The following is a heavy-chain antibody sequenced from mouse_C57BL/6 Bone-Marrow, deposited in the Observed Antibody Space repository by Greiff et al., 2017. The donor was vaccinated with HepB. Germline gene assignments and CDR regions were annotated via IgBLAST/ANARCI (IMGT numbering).Heavy chain of an antibody. V-gene: IGHV1-4*01. CDR3: ARRDYDGYYFDY. CDR2: INPSSGYT. CDR1: GYTFTSYT. J-gene: IGHJ2*01. D-gene: IGHD2-4*01. Sequence: QVQLQQSGAELARPGASVKMSCKASGYTFTSYTMHWVKQRPGQGLEWIGYINPSSGYTKYNQKFKDKATLTADKSSSTAYMQLSSLTSEDSAVYYCARRDYDGYYFDYWGQVTTLTVSS.